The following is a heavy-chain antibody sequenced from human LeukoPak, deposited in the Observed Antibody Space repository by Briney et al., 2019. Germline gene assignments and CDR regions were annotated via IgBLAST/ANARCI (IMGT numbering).Heavy chain of an antibody. CDR1: GFTFSSYS. CDR3: AREPGPADYYYYGMDV. D-gene: IGHD3-10*01. CDR2: ISSSSSYI. Sequence: GGSLRLSCAASGFTFSSYSMNWVRQAPGKGLEWVSSISSSSSYIYYADSVKGRFTISRDNAKNSLYLQMNSLRAEDTAVYYCAREPGPADYYYYGMDVWGQGTTVTVSS. V-gene: IGHV3-21*01. J-gene: IGHJ6*02.